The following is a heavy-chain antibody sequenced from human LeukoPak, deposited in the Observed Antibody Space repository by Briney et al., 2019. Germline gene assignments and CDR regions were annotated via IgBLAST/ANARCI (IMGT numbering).Heavy chain of an antibody. Sequence: GGSLRLSCAASGFSFSTYWMHWVRQAPGKGLVWVSRISSDGSITSYADSVKGRFTISRDNAKNTLYLQMNSLRAEDTAVYYCANFDGDYHWGQGTLVTVSS. CDR3: ANFDGDYH. D-gene: IGHD4-17*01. V-gene: IGHV3-74*01. CDR1: GFSFSTYW. CDR2: ISSDGSIT. J-gene: IGHJ5*02.